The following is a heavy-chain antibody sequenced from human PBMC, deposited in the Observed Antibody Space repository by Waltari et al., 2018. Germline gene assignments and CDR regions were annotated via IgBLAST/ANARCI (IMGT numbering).Heavy chain of an antibody. CDR3: ARGPMDYYDSCGYHYYYYMDV. CDR1: GGSFSGYY. J-gene: IGHJ6*03. Sequence: QVQLQQWGAGLLKPSETLSLTCAVYGGSFSGYYWSWIRQPPGKGLEWIGEINHSGSTNYNPSLKSRVTISVDTSKNQFSLKLSSVTAADTAVYYCARGPMDYYDSCGYHYYYYMDVWGKGTTVTVSS. V-gene: IGHV4-34*01. CDR2: INHSGST. D-gene: IGHD3-22*01.